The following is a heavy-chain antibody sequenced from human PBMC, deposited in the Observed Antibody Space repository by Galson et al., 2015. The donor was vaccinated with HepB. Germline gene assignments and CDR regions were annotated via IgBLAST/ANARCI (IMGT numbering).Heavy chain of an antibody. D-gene: IGHD1-26*01. J-gene: IGHJ4*02. CDR1: GYSFTSYW. Sequence: QSGAEVKKPGESLRISCKGSGYSFTSYWISWVRQMPGKGLEWMGRIDPSDSYTNYSPSFQGHVTISADKSISTAYLQWSSLKASDTGIYYCARLKYALVSEWDLGYWGQGTLVTVSS. CDR3: ARLKYALVSEWDLGY. V-gene: IGHV5-10-1*01. CDR2: IDPSDSYT.